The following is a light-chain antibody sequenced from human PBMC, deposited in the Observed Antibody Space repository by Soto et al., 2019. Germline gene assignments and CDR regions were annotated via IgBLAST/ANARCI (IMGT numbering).Light chain of an antibody. CDR2: GAS. CDR1: QSVSSSY. V-gene: IGKV3-20*01. CDR3: QQYCSSLWT. J-gene: IGKJ1*01. Sequence: EIVLTQSPGTLSLSPGERATLSCRASQSVSSSYLAWYQQKPGQAPRLLIYGASSRATGIPDRFSGSGSGTDFTLTISRLEPEDFAVYYCQQYCSSLWTLGQGTRVEIK.